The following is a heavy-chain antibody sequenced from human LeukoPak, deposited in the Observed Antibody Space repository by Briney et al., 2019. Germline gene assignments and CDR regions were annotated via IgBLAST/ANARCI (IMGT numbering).Heavy chain of an antibody. CDR2: IYYSGST. J-gene: IGHJ4*02. V-gene: IGHV4-39*01. CDR1: GGSISSSSYY. Sequence: PSETLSLTCTVSGGSISSSSYYWGWIRQPPGKGLEWIGSIYYSGSTYYNPSLKSRVTISVDTPKNQFSLKLSSVTAADTAVYYCARQAYYFDYWGQGTLVTVSS. CDR3: ARQAYYFDY.